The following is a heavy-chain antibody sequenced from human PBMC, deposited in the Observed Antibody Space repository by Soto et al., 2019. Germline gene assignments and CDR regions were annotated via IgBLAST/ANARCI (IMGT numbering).Heavy chain of an antibody. Sequence: SETLSLTCTVSGGSISSYYWSWIRQPPGKGLEWIGYIYYSGSTNYNPSLKSRVTISVDTSKNQFSLKLSSVTAADTAVYYCARSPYYSNFDYWGQGTLVTVSS. V-gene: IGHV4-59*01. CDR1: GGSISSYY. CDR3: ARSPYYSNFDY. D-gene: IGHD4-4*01. J-gene: IGHJ4*02. CDR2: IYYSGST.